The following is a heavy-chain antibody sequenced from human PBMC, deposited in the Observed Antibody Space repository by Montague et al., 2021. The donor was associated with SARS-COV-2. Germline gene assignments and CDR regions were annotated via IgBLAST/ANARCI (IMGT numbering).Heavy chain of an antibody. D-gene: IGHD2-21*02. CDR2: IYYTGST. V-gene: IGHV4-59*01. CDR1: GGSIGRYY. CDR3: ARDNYRDWGYYRLDV. Sequence: SETLSLTCTVSGGSIGRYYWSWIRQSPGKGLEWLGYIYYTGSTKXXPSLKSRVTISMDTSRDQLSLRVKSVTAADTAVYYCARDNYRDWGYYRLDVWGQGTMVIVSS. J-gene: IGHJ6*02.